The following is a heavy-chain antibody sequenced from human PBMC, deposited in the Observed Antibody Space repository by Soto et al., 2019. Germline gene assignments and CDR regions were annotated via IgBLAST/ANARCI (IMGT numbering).Heavy chain of an antibody. CDR1: GGSISSGGYS. D-gene: IGHD6-13*01. J-gene: IGHJ5*02. CDR3: ARCPYRSSWYGGWFDP. V-gene: IGHV4-30-2*01. Sequence: QLQLQESGSGLVKPSQTLSLTCAVSGGSISSGGYSWSWIRQPAGKGLEWIGYIYYRGSTYYSPSLRRRVTIAGDSSKNQCPRKLSSVTAEDTAVYYCARCPYRSSWYGGWFDPWGQGTLVTVSS. CDR2: IYYRGST.